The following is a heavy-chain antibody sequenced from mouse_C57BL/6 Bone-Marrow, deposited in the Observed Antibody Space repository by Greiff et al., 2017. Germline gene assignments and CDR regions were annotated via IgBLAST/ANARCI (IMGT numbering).Heavy chain of an antibody. J-gene: IGHJ2*01. Sequence: EVKLVESGGGLVQPGGSMKLSCVASGFTFSNYWMNWVRQSPEKGLEWVAQIRLKSDNYATHYAESVKGRFTISRDDSKSSVYLQMNNLRAEDTGIYYCTSGYPLFDYWGQGTTLTVSS. V-gene: IGHV6-3*01. D-gene: IGHD2-2*01. CDR3: TSGYPLFDY. CDR1: GFTFSNYW. CDR2: IRLKSDNYAT.